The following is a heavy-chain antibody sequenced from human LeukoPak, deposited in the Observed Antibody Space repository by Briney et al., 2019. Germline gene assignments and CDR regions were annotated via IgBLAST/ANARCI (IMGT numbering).Heavy chain of an antibody. D-gene: IGHD2-21*01. Sequence: GGSLRLSCATSGFTFSNYAMSWVRQAPGKGLEWVSAISTTGIATYYADSVKGRFTISRDKSKNTLYLQMSGLRAEDTAVYYCAKRGEAGWGQGTLVTVSS. CDR1: GFTFSNYA. CDR2: ISTTGIAT. CDR3: AKRGEAG. V-gene: IGHV3-23*01. J-gene: IGHJ4*02.